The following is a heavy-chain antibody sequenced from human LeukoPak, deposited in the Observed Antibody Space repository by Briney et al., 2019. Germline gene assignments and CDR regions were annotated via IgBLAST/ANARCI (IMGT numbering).Heavy chain of an antibody. CDR2: INQDGSEK. D-gene: IGHD5-12*01. CDR1: GFTFSSFW. CDR3: ARGGGVSGYDLLDY. V-gene: IGHV3-7*01. Sequence: GGSLRLSCAASGFTFSSFWMTWFRQAPGKGLEWVANINQDGSEKYYVDSVKGRFTISRDNAKNSVYLQMNSLRAEDTAVYYCARGGGVSGYDLLDYWGQGTLVTVSS. J-gene: IGHJ4*02.